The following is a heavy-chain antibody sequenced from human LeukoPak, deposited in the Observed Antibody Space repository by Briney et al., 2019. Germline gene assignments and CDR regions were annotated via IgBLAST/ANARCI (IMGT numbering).Heavy chain of an antibody. CDR2: ISYDGNNK. V-gene: IGHV3-30*18. CDR3: AKVYGDYQYYFDY. Sequence: GGSLRLSCAASGFTFSSYGMHWVRQAPGKGLEWVAVISYDGNNKYYADSVKGRFTISRDNSKNTLYLQMNSLRAEDTAVYYCAKVYGDYQYYFDYRGQGTLVTVSS. CDR1: GFTFSSYG. J-gene: IGHJ4*02. D-gene: IGHD4-17*01.